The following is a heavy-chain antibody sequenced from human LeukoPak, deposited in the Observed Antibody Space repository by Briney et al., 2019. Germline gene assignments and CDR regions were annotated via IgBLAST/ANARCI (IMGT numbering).Heavy chain of an antibody. CDR1: GYTFTRQY. Sequence: ASVKVSCKASGYTFTRQYMHWVRQAPGQGLEWMRVINPSDDSTTYAQDFQGRVTLTRDTSTSTVYMELSRLRSEDTAFYYCARGDIDYWGQGTLVTVSS. CDR2: INPSDDST. D-gene: IGHD2-15*01. V-gene: IGHV1-46*01. J-gene: IGHJ4*02. CDR3: ARGDIDY.